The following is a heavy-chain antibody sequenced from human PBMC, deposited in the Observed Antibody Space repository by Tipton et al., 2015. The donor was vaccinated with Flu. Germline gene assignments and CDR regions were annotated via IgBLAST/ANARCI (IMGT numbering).Heavy chain of an antibody. CDR1: GGSISSYY. V-gene: IGHV4-59*13. Sequence: LSLTCTVSGGSISSYYWSWLRQPPGKGLEWIGFVSYSGITNYNPSLKGRVTMSLDASKNHFSLSLSSVTAADTAVYYCARNGGSYSYQHWGQGTLVTVSS. D-gene: IGHD3-10*01. J-gene: IGHJ1*01. CDR2: VSYSGIT. CDR3: ARNGGSYSYQH.